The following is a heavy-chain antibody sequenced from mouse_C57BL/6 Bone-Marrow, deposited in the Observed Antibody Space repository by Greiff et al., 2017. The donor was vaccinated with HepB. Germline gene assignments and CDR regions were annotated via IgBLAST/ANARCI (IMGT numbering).Heavy chain of an antibody. CDR2: IHPSDSDT. CDR1: GYTFTSYW. D-gene: IGHD1-1*01. Sequence: QVQLQQSGAELARPGASVKVSCKASGYTFTSYWMHWVKQRPGQGLEWIGRIHPSDSDTNYNHKFKGKATLTVDKSSSTAYMQLSSLTSEDAAVYYCAREGRITTVVATKYFDVWGTGTTVTVSS. V-gene: IGHV1-74*01. CDR3: AREGRITTVVATKYFDV. J-gene: IGHJ1*03.